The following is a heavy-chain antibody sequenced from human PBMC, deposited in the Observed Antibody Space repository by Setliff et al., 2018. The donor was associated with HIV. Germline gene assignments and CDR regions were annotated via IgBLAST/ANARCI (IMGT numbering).Heavy chain of an antibody. Sequence: ASVKVSCKASGYTFSTYAIHWVRQAPGQRLEWMGWINAGSGNTKYSESLQGRVTFTSDTSANTAYMELRSLGSDDTAVYFCARRASTAEVFDYWGQGALVTVSS. D-gene: IGHD1-1*01. CDR2: INAGSGNT. J-gene: IGHJ4*02. CDR1: GYTFSTYA. V-gene: IGHV1-3*01. CDR3: ARRASTAEVFDY.